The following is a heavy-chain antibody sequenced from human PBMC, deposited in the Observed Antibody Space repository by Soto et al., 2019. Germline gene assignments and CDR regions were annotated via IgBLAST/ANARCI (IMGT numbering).Heavy chain of an antibody. J-gene: IGHJ4*02. CDR2: IHSSRGTT. Sequence: PVGSLRLSCAASGFTFRAYEMMWVRQAPGRGLEWVSFIHSSRGTTYYADSVKGRFTISRDNAQNSLYLQMSSLRAEDTAVYYCATYLSGYYYSYWGQRTLVTVSS. CDR1: GFTFRAYE. CDR3: ATYLSGYYYSY. V-gene: IGHV3-48*03. D-gene: IGHD3-22*01.